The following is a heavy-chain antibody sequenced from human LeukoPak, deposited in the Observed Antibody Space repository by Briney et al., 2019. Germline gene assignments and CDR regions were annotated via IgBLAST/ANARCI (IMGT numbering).Heavy chain of an antibody. D-gene: IGHD6-13*01. J-gene: IGHJ4*02. Sequence: PSETLSLTCTVSGGSISSYHWSWIRQPPGKGLEWIGYIYYSGSTNYNPSLKSRVTMSVDTSKNQFSLKLSSVTAADTAVYYCARSSSSGDFDYWGQGTLVTVSS. CDR3: ARSSSSGDFDY. V-gene: IGHV4-59*01. CDR1: GGSISSYH. CDR2: IYYSGST.